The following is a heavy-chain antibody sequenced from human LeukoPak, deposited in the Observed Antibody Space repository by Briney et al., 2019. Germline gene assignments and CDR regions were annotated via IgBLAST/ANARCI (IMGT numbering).Heavy chain of an antibody. CDR2: IYSGGST. V-gene: IGHV3-66*04. D-gene: IGHD4-17*01. J-gene: IGHJ4*02. Sequence: PGGSLRLSCAASGFTVSSNYMSWVRQAPGKGLEWVSVIYSGGSTYYADSVKGRFTFSRDNAKNSLYLQMNSLRAEDTAVYYCARHRTASDYWGQGTLVTVSS. CDR1: GFTVSSNY. CDR3: ARHRTASDY.